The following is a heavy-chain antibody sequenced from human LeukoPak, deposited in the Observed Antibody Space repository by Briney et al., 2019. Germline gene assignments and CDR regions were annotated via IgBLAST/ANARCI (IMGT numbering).Heavy chain of an antibody. V-gene: IGHV3-48*01. Sequence: GGSLRLSCAASGFTFSSYSMNWVRQAPGKGLEWVSYISSSSSTIYYADSVKGRFTISRDNAKNSLYLQMNSLRAEDTAVYYCARGGTYYYDKSGINWFDPWGQGTLVTVSS. J-gene: IGHJ5*02. D-gene: IGHD3-22*01. CDR1: GFTFSSYS. CDR2: ISSSSSTI. CDR3: ARGGTYYYDKSGINWFDP.